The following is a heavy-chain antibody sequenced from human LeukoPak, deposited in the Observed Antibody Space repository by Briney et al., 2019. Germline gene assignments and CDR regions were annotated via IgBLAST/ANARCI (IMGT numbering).Heavy chain of an antibody. D-gene: IGHD3-10*01. Sequence: PSETLSLTCAVSNGSVSRAYWSWVRQPPGKGLEWIASVYYAGSTSYDPSLKSRATISIDTSKNQFSLRLSSVTAADTAVYYCARDFYGSFDHWGQGALVTVSS. CDR2: VYYAGST. V-gene: IGHV4-59*02. CDR1: NGSVSRAY. CDR3: ARDFYGSFDH. J-gene: IGHJ4*02.